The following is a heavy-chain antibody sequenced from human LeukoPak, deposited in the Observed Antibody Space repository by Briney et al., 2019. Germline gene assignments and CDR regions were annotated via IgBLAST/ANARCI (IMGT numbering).Heavy chain of an antibody. CDR1: GGSISSYD. J-gene: IGHJ4*02. D-gene: IGHD3-10*01. Sequence: PSETLTLTCTGSGGSISSYDGSWIRQPPGKGPEWIGYIYYSGSTHYNPSLKSRVTRSVDTSKNQFSLKLSSVTAADTAVSCCAREAMVRGVSMSYFDYWGQGTLVTVSS. CDR3: AREAMVRGVSMSYFDY. CDR2: IYYSGST. V-gene: IGHV4-59*13.